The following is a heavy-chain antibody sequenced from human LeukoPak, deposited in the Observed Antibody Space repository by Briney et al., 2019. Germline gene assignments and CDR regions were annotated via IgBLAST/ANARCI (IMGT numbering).Heavy chain of an antibody. CDR2: INPTGGST. J-gene: IGHJ3*02. D-gene: IGHD3-22*01. Sequence: ASVKVSCKASGYTFTNYYMHWVRQAPGEGLEWMGIINPTGGSTSYAQKFQGRVTMTRDTSTSTVYMELSRLRSDDTAVYYCARDYYDSSGYYLGAFDIWGQGTMVTVSS. CDR3: ARDYYDSSGYYLGAFDI. V-gene: IGHV1-46*01. CDR1: GYTFTNYY.